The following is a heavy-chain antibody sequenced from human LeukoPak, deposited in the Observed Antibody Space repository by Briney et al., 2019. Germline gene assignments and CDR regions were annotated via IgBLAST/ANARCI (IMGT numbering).Heavy chain of an antibody. V-gene: IGHV3-53*01. CDR1: GFTVSSYY. CDR3: ANFHYSGYDRYHYGMDV. J-gene: IGHJ6*02. Sequence: PGGSLRLSCAASGFTVSSYYMSWVRQAPGKGLEWVSVIYSGGGTYHADSVKGRFTISRDNSKNTLYLQMNSLRAEDTAVYYCANFHYSGYDRYHYGMDVWGQGTTVTVSS. CDR2: IYSGGGT. D-gene: IGHD5-12*01.